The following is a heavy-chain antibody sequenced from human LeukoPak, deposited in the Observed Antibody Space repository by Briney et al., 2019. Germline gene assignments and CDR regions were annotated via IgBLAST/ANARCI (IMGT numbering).Heavy chain of an antibody. Sequence: ASVKVSCKAAGYTFTGYYMHWVRQAPGQGLEWMGRINPNSGGTNYAQKFQGRVTMTRNTSISTAYMELSSLRPEDTAVYYCARVTIFGVAPDYWGQGTLVTVSS. CDR3: ARVTIFGVAPDY. J-gene: IGHJ4*02. CDR2: INPNSGGT. D-gene: IGHD3-3*01. V-gene: IGHV1-2*06. CDR1: GYTFTGYY.